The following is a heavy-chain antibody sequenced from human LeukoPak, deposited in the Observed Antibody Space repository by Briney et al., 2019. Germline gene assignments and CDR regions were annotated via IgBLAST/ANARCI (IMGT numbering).Heavy chain of an antibody. CDR1: GYTFTSYY. V-gene: IGHV1-46*01. CDR2: INPSGGST. CDR3: ARDRKDYYGSGSYYEFDY. Sequence: GASVKVSSKASGYTFTSYYMHWVRQAPGQGLEWMGIINPSGGSTSYAQKFQGRVTMTRDTSTSTVYMELSSLRSEDTAVYYCARDRKDYYGSGSYYEFDYWGQGALVTVSS. J-gene: IGHJ4*02. D-gene: IGHD3-10*01.